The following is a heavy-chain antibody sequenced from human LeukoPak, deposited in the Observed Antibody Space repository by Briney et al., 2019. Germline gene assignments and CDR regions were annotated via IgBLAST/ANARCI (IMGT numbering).Heavy chain of an antibody. CDR2: IIPILGIA. CDR3: ARVRVVAANYYYYGMDV. V-gene: IGHV1-69*04. Sequence: ASVKVSCKASGGTFSSYAISWVRQAPGQGLEWMGRIIPILGIANYAQKFQGRVTITADKSTSTAYMELSSLRSEDTAVYYCARVRVVAANYYYYGMDVWGQGTTVTASS. D-gene: IGHD2-15*01. CDR1: GGTFSSYA. J-gene: IGHJ6*02.